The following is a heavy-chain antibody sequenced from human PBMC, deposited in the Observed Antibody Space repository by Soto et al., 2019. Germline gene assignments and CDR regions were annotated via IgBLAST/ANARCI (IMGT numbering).Heavy chain of an antibody. Sequence: QVQLVESGGGLVKPGGSLRLACAASGFSFGDSYMSWVRQAPGKGLEWLSYISGGSSYTNYADSVKGRCTISRDNAKRSLYLEMNSLRADDTAVYYCAKTIVAASGYYFDHWGQGNLVTVSS. V-gene: IGHV3-11*06. CDR3: AKTIVAASGYYFDH. D-gene: IGHD2-21*01. J-gene: IGHJ4*02. CDR2: ISGGSSYT. CDR1: GFSFGDSY.